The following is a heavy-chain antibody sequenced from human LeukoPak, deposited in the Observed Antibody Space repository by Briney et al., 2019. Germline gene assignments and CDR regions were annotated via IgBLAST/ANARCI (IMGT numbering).Heavy chain of an antibody. J-gene: IGHJ4*02. CDR2: IHYSGSP. D-gene: IGHD3-3*01. Sequence: PSETLSLTCTVSGGSISSYYWSWIRQPPGKGLEWIGYIHYSGSPNYNPSLKSRVTISVDTSKNQFSLKLSSVTAADTAVYYCARHGDYDFWSGSNDYWGQGTLVTVSS. CDR3: ARHGDYDFWSGSNDY. V-gene: IGHV4-59*08. CDR1: GGSISSYY.